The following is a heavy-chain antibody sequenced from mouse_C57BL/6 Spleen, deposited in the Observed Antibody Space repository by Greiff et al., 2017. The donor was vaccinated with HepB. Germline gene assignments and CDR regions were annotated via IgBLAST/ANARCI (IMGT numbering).Heavy chain of an antibody. CDR2: IYPGGGYT. J-gene: IGHJ1*03. Sequence: VQLQQSGAELVRPGTSVKMSCKASGYTFTNYWIGWAKQRPGHGLEWIGDIYPGGGYTNYNEKFKGKATLTADKSSSTAYMQVSSLTSEDSAIYYYARRATVVRYFDVWGTGTTVTVSS. V-gene: IGHV1-63*01. D-gene: IGHD1-1*01. CDR3: ARRATVVRYFDV. CDR1: GYTFTNYW.